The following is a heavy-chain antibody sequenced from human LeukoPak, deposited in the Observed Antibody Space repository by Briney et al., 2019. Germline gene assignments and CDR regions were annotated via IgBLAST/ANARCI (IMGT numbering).Heavy chain of an antibody. CDR2: ISAYNGNT. V-gene: IGHV1-18*01. D-gene: IGHD3-22*01. J-gene: IGHJ3*02. Sequence: ASVKVSCKASGYTFTSYGISWVRQAPGQGLEWMGWISAYNGNTNYAQKLQGRVTMTTDTSTSTAYMELRSLRSDDTAVYYCARGRDYYDSSLYAAFDIWGQGTMVTVSS. CDR1: GYTFTSYG. CDR3: ARGRDYYDSSLYAAFDI.